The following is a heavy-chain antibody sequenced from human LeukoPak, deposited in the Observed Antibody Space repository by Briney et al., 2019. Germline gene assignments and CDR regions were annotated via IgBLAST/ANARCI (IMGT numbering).Heavy chain of an antibody. CDR1: GGSISSSSYY. J-gene: IGHJ4*02. CDR2: IYYSGST. D-gene: IGHD1-14*01. CDR3: ASRRAGGKSEY. Sequence: KASETLSLTCTVSGGSISSSSYYWGWIRQPPGKGLEWIGSIYYSGSTYYNPSLKSRVTISVDTSKNQFSLKLSSVTAADTAVYYCASRRAGGKSEYWGQGTLVTVSS. V-gene: IGHV4-39*07.